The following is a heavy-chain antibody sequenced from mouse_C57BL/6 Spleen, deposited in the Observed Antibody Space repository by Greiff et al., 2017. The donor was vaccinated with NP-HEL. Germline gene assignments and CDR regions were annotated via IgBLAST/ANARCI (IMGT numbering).Heavy chain of an antibody. V-gene: IGHV1-18*01. CDR3: ARSPGGNWYFDV. D-gene: IGHD1-1*02. Sequence: VQLKESGPELVKPGASVKIPCKASGYTFTDYNMDWVKQSHGKSLEWIGDINPNNGGTIYNQKFKGKATLTVDKSSSTAYMELRSLTSEDTAVYYCARSPGGNWYFDVWGTGTTVTVSS. CDR2: INPNNGGT. CDR1: GYTFTDYN. J-gene: IGHJ1*03.